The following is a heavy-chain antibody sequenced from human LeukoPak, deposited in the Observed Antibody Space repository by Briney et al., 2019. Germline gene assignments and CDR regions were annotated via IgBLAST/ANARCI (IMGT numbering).Heavy chain of an antibody. CDR2: IYYSGST. D-gene: IGHD6-13*01. V-gene: IGHV4-61*01. CDR1: GGSVSSGSYY. CDR3: ARELGSSSWFSHGAFDI. J-gene: IGHJ3*02. Sequence: SETLSLTCTVSGGSVSSGSYYWSWIRQPPGKGLEWLGYIYYSGSTNYNPSLKSRVTISVDMSKNQFSLKLSSVTAADTAVYYCARELGSSSWFSHGAFDIWGPGTMVTVSS.